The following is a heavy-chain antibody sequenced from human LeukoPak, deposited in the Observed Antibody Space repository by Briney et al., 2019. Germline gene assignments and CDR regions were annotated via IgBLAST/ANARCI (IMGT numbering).Heavy chain of an antibody. V-gene: IGHV3-30*18. Sequence: PGRSLRLSCAASGFSFSAYGMHWVRQAPGKGLEWVAVISYDGNNAYYADSVKGRFTISRDNPKNTLYLQMNSLRAEDTAVYYCAKDASSGWYVDGCMDVWGQGTTVTVSS. CDR1: GFSFSAYG. CDR3: AKDASSGWYVDGCMDV. CDR2: ISYDGNNA. D-gene: IGHD6-19*01. J-gene: IGHJ6*02.